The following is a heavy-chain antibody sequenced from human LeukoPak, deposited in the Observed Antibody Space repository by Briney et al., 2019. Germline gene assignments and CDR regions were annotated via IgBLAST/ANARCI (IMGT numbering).Heavy chain of an antibody. V-gene: IGHV4-39*07. Sequence: SETLSLTCTVSGGSISSSSYYWGWIRQPPGKGLEWIGSIYYSGSAYYNPSLKSRVTISVDTSKNQFSLKLSSVTAADTAVYYCARYSSGSEDYWGQGTLVTVSS. CDR2: IYYSGSA. CDR1: GGSISSSSYY. D-gene: IGHD6-19*01. CDR3: ARYSSGSEDY. J-gene: IGHJ4*02.